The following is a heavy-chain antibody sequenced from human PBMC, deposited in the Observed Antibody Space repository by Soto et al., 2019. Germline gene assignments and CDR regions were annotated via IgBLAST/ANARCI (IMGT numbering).Heavy chain of an antibody. CDR2: ISAYNGNT. Sequence: ASGEGLCKASGATLDTFINYGITWVRQAPGQGLEWMGWISAYNGNTNYAQKLQGRVTMTTDTSTSTAYMELRSLRSDDTAVYYCARDLMAQGAGIAAAGPHPIGYWGQGTLVTVSS. J-gene: IGHJ4*02. CDR3: ARDLMAQGAGIAAAGPHPIGY. D-gene: IGHD6-13*01. CDR1: GATLDTFINYG. V-gene: IGHV1-18*01.